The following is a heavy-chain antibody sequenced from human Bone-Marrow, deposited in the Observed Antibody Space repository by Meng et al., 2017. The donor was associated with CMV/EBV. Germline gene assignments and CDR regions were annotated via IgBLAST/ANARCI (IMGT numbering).Heavy chain of an antibody. J-gene: IGHJ6*02. D-gene: IGHD2-15*01. CDR2: ISGSSSYI. CDR1: GFTFRTYS. Sequence: GESLKISCAASGFTFRTYSLNWVRQAPGKGLEWVSFISGSSSYIDYADSVKGRFTISRDNAKNSLYLEMNSLRDEDTAVYYCARDVLRYCSSVTCYTYGMDVWGQGTTVTVSS. V-gene: IGHV3-21*01. CDR3: ARDVLRYCSSVTCYTYGMDV.